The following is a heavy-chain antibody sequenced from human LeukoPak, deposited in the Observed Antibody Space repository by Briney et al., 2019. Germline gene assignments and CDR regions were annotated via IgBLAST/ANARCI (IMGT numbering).Heavy chain of an antibody. D-gene: IGHD3-10*01. J-gene: IGHJ3*02. CDR1: GFTFNSYG. Sequence: GGSLRLSCAASGFTFNSYGMHWVRQAPGKGLEWVAVIWYDGSNKYYADSVKGRFTVSRDNSKNTLDLQMSSLRAEDTAVYYCAREQYGSDDALDIWGQGTLVTVSS. V-gene: IGHV3-33*01. CDR3: AREQYGSDDALDI. CDR2: IWYDGSNK.